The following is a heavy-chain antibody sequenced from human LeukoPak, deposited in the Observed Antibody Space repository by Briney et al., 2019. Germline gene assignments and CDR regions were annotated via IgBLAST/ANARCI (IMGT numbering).Heavy chain of an antibody. D-gene: IGHD2-2*01. CDR2: INPNSGGT. Sequence: ASVKVSCKASGYTFTGYYMHWVRQAPGQGLEWMEWINPNSGGTNYAQKFQGRVTMTRDTSISTAYMELSRLRSDDTAVYYCARVVSRYCSSTSCPFDYWGQGTLVTVSS. J-gene: IGHJ4*02. V-gene: IGHV1-2*02. CDR3: ARVVSRYCSSTSCPFDY. CDR1: GYTFTGYY.